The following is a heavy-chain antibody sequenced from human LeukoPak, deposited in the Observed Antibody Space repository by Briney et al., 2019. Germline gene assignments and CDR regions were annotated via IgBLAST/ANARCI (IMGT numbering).Heavy chain of an antibody. V-gene: IGHV3-66*01. Sequence: GGSLRLSCAASGFTFSSYSMNWVRQAPGKGLEWVSVIYSGGSTYYADSVKGRFTISRDNSKNTLYLQMNSLRAEDTAVYYCTRDVNFDYWGQGTLVTVSS. J-gene: IGHJ4*02. D-gene: IGHD2/OR15-2a*01. CDR3: TRDVNFDY. CDR1: GFTFSSYS. CDR2: IYSGGST.